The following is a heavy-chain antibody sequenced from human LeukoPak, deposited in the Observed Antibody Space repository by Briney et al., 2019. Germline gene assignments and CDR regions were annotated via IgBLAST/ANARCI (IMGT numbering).Heavy chain of an antibody. D-gene: IGHD1-26*01. CDR3: ARGGSYHGY. V-gene: IGHV4-39*01. J-gene: IGHJ4*02. Sequence: TSETLSLTCTVSGGSISSSSYYWGWIRQPPGKGLEWIGSIYYSGSTYYNPSLKSRATISVDTSKNQFSLKLSSVTAADTAIYYCARGGSYHGYWGQGTLVTVSS. CDR1: GGSISSSSYY. CDR2: IYYSGST.